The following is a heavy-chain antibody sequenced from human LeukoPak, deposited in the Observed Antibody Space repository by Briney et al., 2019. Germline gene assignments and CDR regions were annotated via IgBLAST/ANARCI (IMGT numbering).Heavy chain of an antibody. D-gene: IGHD5-18*01. CDR2: ISYDGSNK. Sequence: PGGSLRLSCAASGFTFSSYAMHWVRQAPGKGLEWVAVISYDGSNKYYADSVKGRFTISRDNSKNTLYLQMNSLRAGDTAVYYCARDPYSYGYVNYWGQGTLVTVSS. V-gene: IGHV3-30*04. CDR1: GFTFSSYA. CDR3: ARDPYSYGYVNY. J-gene: IGHJ4*02.